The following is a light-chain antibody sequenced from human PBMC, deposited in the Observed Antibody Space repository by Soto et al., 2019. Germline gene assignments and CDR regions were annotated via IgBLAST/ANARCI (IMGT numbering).Light chain of an antibody. CDR2: EVN. V-gene: IGLV2-14*01. CDR3: CSYTSSGAHV. CDR1: SSDVGGYDY. J-gene: IGLJ2*01. Sequence: QPALTQPASVSGSPGQSITISCTGTSSDVGGYDYVSWHQQHPGKAPKLMIYEVNTRPSGVSNRFSGSKSGNTASLTISGLQAEDEADYYCCSYTSSGAHVFGGGTKLTVL.